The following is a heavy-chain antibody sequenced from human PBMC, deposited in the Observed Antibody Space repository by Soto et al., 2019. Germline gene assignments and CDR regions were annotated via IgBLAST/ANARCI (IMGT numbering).Heavy chain of an antibody. D-gene: IGHD2-21*02. CDR1: GYTFTRSG. Sequence: ASVKVSCKASGYTFTRSGISWVRQAPGQGPEWMGWISSYNGDTNYAQTFQGRVTMTTDTSTSTAYMELRSLRSDDTAVYYCAREGVTPSSYTDRDVWGQETPLTVSS. CDR3: AREGVTPSSYTDRDV. V-gene: IGHV1-18*01. J-gene: IGHJ6*02. CDR2: ISSYNGDT.